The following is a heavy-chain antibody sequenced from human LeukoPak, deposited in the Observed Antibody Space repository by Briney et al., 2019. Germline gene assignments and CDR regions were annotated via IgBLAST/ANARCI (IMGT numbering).Heavy chain of an antibody. CDR1: GYTFTSYG. J-gene: IGHJ5*02. D-gene: IGHD4-23*01. CDR2: ISAYNGNT. Sequence: ASVKGSCKASGYTFTSYGISWVRQAPGQGLDWMGWISAYNGNTNYAQKLQGRVTMTRDMSTSTDYMELSSLRSEDTAVYYCARDNSVEDTAWWFDPWGQGTLVTVSS. V-gene: IGHV1-18*01. CDR3: ARDNSVEDTAWWFDP.